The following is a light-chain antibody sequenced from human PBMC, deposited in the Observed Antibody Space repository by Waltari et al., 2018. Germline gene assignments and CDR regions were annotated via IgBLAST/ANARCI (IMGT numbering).Light chain of an antibody. CDR3: QQSYTNRWT. V-gene: IGKV1-39*01. CDR2: AAS. J-gene: IGKJ1*01. CDR1: QNINNY. Sequence: DIQMTQSPSSLSVSVGDRVTITCRASQNINNYLNWYQQKPGKAPKLLTYAASSLESGVPSRFSGSGSGTDFTLTISSVQPEDFATYYCQQSYTNRWTFGQGTKLEI.